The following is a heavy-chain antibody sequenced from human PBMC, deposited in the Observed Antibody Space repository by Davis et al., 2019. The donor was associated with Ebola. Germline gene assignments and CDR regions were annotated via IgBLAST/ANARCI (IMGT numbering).Heavy chain of an antibody. D-gene: IGHD1-7*01. Sequence: SVKVSCKASGGTFSSYAISWVRQAPGQGLEWMGGIIPIFGTANYAQKFQGRVTITADESTSTAYMELSSLRSEDTAVYYCARAKLELRLLSGFDYWGQGTTVTVSS. V-gene: IGHV1-69*13. CDR3: ARAKLELRLLSGFDY. J-gene: IGHJ4*02. CDR1: GGTFSSYA. CDR2: IIPIFGTA.